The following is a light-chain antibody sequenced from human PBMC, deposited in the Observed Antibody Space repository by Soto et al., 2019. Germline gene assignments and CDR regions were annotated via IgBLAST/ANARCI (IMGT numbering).Light chain of an antibody. CDR2: DAS. CDR1: QSVSSY. CDR3: QQRTNWPWT. J-gene: IGKJ1*01. Sequence: SLMTQAPGTLSFSPGLKSTRCRWASQSVSSYLAWYQHKPGQAPRLLIYDASDRATGIPARFSGSGSRTELYLTIMRLQPEDFAVYSCQQRTNWPWTFGQGTKVDIK. V-gene: IGKV3-11*01.